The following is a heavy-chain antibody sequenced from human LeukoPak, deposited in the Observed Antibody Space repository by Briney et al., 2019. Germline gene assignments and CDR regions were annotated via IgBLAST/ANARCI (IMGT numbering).Heavy chain of an antibody. D-gene: IGHD3-16*02. J-gene: IGHJ4*02. CDR3: ARKYSDYIWGSYRYTLWYFDY. CDR2: INHSGST. V-gene: IGHV4-34*01. CDR1: GGSFSGYY. Sequence: SETLSLTCAVYGGSFSGYYWSWIRQPPGKGLEWIGEINHSGSTNYNPSLKSRVTISVDTSKNQFSLKLSSVTAADTAVYYCARKYSDYIWGSYRYTLWYFDYWGQGTLVTVSS.